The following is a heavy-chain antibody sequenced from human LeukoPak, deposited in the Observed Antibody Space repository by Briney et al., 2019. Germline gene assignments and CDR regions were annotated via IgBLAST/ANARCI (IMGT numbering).Heavy chain of an antibody. CDR2: ISWNSGSI. CDR1: GFTSDDHA. CDR3: ARAQNWFDP. V-gene: IGHV3-9*02. Sequence: GGSLRLSCAASGFTSDDHAMHWVRQAPGKGLEWVSGISWNSGSIGYVDSVKGRFTISRDNAKNSLYLRMNSLRAEDTALYYCARAQNWFDPWGQGTLVTVSS. J-gene: IGHJ5*02.